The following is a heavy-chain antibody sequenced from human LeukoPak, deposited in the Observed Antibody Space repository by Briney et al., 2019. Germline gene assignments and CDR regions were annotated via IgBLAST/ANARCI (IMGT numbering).Heavy chain of an antibody. D-gene: IGHD3-10*01. J-gene: IGHJ4*02. CDR2: IYYSGST. V-gene: IGHV4-31*03. CDR1: GGSISSGGYY. Sequence: SETLSLTCTVSGGSISSGGYYWSWIRQHPGKGLEWIWYIYYSGSTYYNPSLKSRVTISVDTSKNQFSLKLSSVTAADTAVYYCARGTTMVRGVSHFGYWGQGTLATVSS. CDR3: ARGTTMVRGVSHFGY.